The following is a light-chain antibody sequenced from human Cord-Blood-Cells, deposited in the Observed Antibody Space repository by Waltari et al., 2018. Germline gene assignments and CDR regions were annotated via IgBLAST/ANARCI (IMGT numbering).Light chain of an antibody. CDR2: AGS. V-gene: IGKV1-39*01. CDR3: QQSYSTPLT. CDR1: QSISSY. Sequence: DIQMTHSPSSLSASVGDRVTITCRASQSISSYLNWYQQKPGKAPKLLIYAGSSLQSAVPSRFSGRGAGTEFTLTISSLQPEDFAMFYCQQSYSTPLTFGPGPKVDIK. J-gene: IGKJ3*01.